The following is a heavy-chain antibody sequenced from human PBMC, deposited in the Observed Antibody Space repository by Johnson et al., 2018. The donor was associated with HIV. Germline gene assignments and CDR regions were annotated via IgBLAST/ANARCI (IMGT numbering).Heavy chain of an antibody. V-gene: IGHV3-11*04. J-gene: IGHJ3*02. CDR1: GFTFSDYY. Sequence: QVQLVESGGGVVQPGRSLRLSCAASGFTFSDYYMSWIRQAPGKGLEWVPYISSSGSTIYYADSVKGRFTISWDNAKNSLYLQMNSLRAEDTAVYYCAIDTGSMYYDSSGAFDIWGQGTMVTVSS. D-gene: IGHD3-22*01. CDR2: ISSSGSTI. CDR3: AIDTGSMYYDSSGAFDI.